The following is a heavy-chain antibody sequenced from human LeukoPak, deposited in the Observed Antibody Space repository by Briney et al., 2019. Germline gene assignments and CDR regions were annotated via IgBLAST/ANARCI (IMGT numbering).Heavy chain of an antibody. Sequence: ASVKVSCKASGYTFTSYGISWVRQAPGQGLEWMGIINPSGGSTSYAQRFQGRVTMTRDTSTSTVYMELSSLRSEDTAVYYCARASFEDGVFFDYWGQGTLVTVSS. CDR2: INPSGGST. V-gene: IGHV1-46*01. CDR1: GYTFTSYG. D-gene: IGHD3-3*01. J-gene: IGHJ4*02. CDR3: ARASFEDGVFFDY.